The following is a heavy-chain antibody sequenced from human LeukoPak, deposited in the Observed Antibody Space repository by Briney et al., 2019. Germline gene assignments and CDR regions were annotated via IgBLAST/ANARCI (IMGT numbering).Heavy chain of an antibody. CDR1: GDSISSGSYY. J-gene: IGHJ4*02. V-gene: IGHV4-39*07. CDR3: ARDKGGIAAAGIKD. Sequence: SETLSLTCTVSGDSISSGSYYWGWIRQPPGKGLEWAGSIYYSGSTYYKPSLKSRVAISVDTSKNQFSLKLSSVTDADTAVYYCARDKGGIAAAGIKDWGQGTLVTVSS. CDR2: IYYSGST. D-gene: IGHD6-13*01.